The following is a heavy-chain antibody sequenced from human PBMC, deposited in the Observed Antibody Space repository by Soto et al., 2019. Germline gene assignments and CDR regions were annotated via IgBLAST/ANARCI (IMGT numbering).Heavy chain of an antibody. CDR1: GFTFGDYA. V-gene: IGHV3-49*04. CDR3: TRASSLDFDF. CDR2: IRRNAYGGTT. D-gene: IGHD3-16*01. Sequence: HPVGSLRLSCTTSGFTFGDYALSWVRQAPGKGLEWVGFIRRNAYGGTTDYAASVKGRFTISRDDSKSIAYLQMNSLRTEDTALYYCTRASSLDFDFWGQGTLVTVSS. J-gene: IGHJ4*02.